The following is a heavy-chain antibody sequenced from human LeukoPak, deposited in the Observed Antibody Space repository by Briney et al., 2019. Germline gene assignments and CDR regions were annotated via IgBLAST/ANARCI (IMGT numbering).Heavy chain of an antibody. V-gene: IGHV1-69*05. D-gene: IGHD4-17*01. Sequence: ASVKVSCKASGGTFSSYAISWVRQAPGQGLERMGGIIPIFGTANYAQKFQGRVTITTDESTSTAYMELSSLRSEDTAVYYCARGLAPETHSVTRNWFDPWGQGTLVTVSS. CDR2: IIPIFGTA. CDR3: ARGLAPETHSVTRNWFDP. J-gene: IGHJ5*02. CDR1: GGTFSSYA.